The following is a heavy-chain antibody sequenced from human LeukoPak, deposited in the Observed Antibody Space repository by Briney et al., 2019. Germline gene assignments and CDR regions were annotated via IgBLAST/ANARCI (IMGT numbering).Heavy chain of an antibody. J-gene: IGHJ5*02. D-gene: IGHD1-26*01. CDR1: GGTFSSYA. Sequence: GSSVKVSCKASGGTFSSYAISWVRQAPGQGLEWMGRIIPILDIANYAQKFQGRVTITADKSTSTANMELSSLRSEDTAVYYCARAVSGSSYVDNWFDPWGQGTLVTVSS. CDR3: ARAVSGSSYVDNWFDP. CDR2: IIPILDIA. V-gene: IGHV1-69*04.